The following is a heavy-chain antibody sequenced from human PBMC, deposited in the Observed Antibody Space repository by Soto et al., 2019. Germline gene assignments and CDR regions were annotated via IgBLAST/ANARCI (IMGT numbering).Heavy chain of an antibody. Sequence: LSLTCAVSGGSLSSSHWWSWVRQPPGKGLEWIGEIYHSGSTNYNPSLKSRVTISIDKSQNQFSLKLSSVTAADTAVYYCAREAWFDPWGQGTLVTVSS. CDR2: IYHSGST. CDR3: AREAWFDP. CDR1: GGSLSSSHW. V-gene: IGHV4-4*02. J-gene: IGHJ5*02.